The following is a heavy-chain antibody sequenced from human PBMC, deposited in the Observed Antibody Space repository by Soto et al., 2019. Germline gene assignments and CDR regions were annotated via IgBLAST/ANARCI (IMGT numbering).Heavy chain of an antibody. Sequence: GGSLRLSCAASGFTFSNYAVTWVRQAPGKGLEWVSTISGSGGSTYYADSVKGRFTISRDNSKNTLYLQMNSLRAEDTAVYYCVRDHSGLKDFDYWGQGTLVTVSS. CDR2: ISGSGGST. CDR3: VRDHSGLKDFDY. V-gene: IGHV3-23*01. D-gene: IGHD1-1*01. CDR1: GFTFSNYA. J-gene: IGHJ4*02.